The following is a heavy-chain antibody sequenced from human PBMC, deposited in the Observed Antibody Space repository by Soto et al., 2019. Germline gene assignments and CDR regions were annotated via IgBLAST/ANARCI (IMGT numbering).Heavy chain of an antibody. V-gene: IGHV3-23*01. CDR3: AKSLVTPSDAFDL. J-gene: IGHJ3*01. D-gene: IGHD2-21*02. Sequence: GGSLRLSCAASGFTFGSYAMNWVRQSPGKGLEWISSISDPGTSTYYANSVKGRFSMSRDNSKNTLFLQMNRLRADDTAVYFCAKSLVTPSDAFDLWGRGTLVTVS. CDR2: ISDPGTST. CDR1: GFTFGSYA.